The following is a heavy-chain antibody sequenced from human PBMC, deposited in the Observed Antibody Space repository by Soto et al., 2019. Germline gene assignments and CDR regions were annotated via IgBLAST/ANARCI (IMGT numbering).Heavy chain of an antibody. CDR2: INPNGGST. CDR1: GYIFINYY. V-gene: IGHV1-46*01. J-gene: IGHJ4*02. CDR3: ARDLAAADY. D-gene: IGHD6-13*01. Sequence: QVHLVQSGAEVKKPGASVKVSCKASGYIFINYYIHWVRQAPGQGVEWIGMINPNGGSTNYAQKFRGRVTMARDTPTGTVYMDLSSRRSDETAVYYCARDLAAADYWGQGTLVTVSS.